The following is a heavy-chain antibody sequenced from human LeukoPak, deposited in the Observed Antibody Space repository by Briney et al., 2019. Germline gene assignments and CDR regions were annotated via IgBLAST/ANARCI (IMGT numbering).Heavy chain of an antibody. CDR3: AMTPYVWGSSDIYYYFDY. CDR1: GFTFSSHA. Sequence: GGSLRLSCAASGFTFSSHAMSWVRQAPGKGLEWVSDINGSGGSTYYADSVKGRFTVSRDNSKNTLYLQMNSLRAEDTAVYYCAMTPYVWGSSDIYYYFDYWGQGTLVTVSS. CDR2: INGSGGST. J-gene: IGHJ4*02. D-gene: IGHD3-16*01. V-gene: IGHV3-23*01.